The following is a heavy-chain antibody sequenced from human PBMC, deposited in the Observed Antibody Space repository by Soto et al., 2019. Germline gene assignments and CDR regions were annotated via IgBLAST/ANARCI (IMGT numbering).Heavy chain of an antibody. J-gene: IGHJ4*02. CDR3: ARGRYSSSWTLDY. D-gene: IGHD6-13*01. V-gene: IGHV1-18*01. CDR2: ISAYNGNT. CDR1: GYTFTSYG. Sequence: ASVKVSCKASGYTFTSYGISWVRQAPGQGLEWMGWISAYNGNTNYAQKFQGRVTMTRNTSIGTAYMELSSLRSEDTAVYYCARGRYSSSWTLDYWGQGTLVTVSS.